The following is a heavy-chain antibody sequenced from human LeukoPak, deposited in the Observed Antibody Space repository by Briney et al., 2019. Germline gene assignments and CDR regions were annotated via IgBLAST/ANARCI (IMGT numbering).Heavy chain of an antibody. Sequence: SGTLSLTCAVSGGSISSSDWWSWVRQPPGKGLEWIGYIYYSGSTNYNPSLKSRVTISVDTSKNQFSLKLSSVTAADTAVYYCARVQMSGWYSGNAFDIWGQGTMVTVSS. J-gene: IGHJ3*02. V-gene: IGHV4-4*02. CDR1: GGSISSSDW. CDR3: ARVQMSGWYSGNAFDI. CDR2: IYYSGST. D-gene: IGHD6-19*01.